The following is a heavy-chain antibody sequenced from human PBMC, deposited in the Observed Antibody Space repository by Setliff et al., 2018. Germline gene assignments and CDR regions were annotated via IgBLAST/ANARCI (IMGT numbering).Heavy chain of an antibody. CDR1: GFTFSSYG. CDR2: IRYDGSNK. J-gene: IGHJ4*02. D-gene: IGHD6-19*01. Sequence: RLSCAASGFTFSSYGMHWVRQAPGKGLEWVAFIRYDGSNKYYADSVKGRFTISRDNSKNTLYLQMNSLRAEDTAVYYCAKDRSSGWYKLVDYWGQGTLVTVSS. CDR3: AKDRSSGWYKLVDY. V-gene: IGHV3-30*02.